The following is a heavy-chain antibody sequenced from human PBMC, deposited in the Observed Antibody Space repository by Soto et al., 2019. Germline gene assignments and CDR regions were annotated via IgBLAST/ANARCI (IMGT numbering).Heavy chain of an antibody. Sequence: QVQLVQSGAEVKKPGSSVKVSCKASGGSLSNYAISWVRQAPGQGLKWMGGIIPVLGTANYPQKSQGRVTITTDESTSVAYMELRSLRSDDTAVYYCARGIPRRGYFSWDAFDIWGQGTMVTVSS. CDR3: ARGIPRRGYFSWDAFDI. CDR1: GGSLSNYA. CDR2: IIPVLGTA. V-gene: IGHV1-69*01. D-gene: IGHD5-12*01. J-gene: IGHJ3*02.